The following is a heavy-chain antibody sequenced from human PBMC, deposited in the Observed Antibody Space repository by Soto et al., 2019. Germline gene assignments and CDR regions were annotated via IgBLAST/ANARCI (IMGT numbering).Heavy chain of an antibody. J-gene: IGHJ4*02. CDR2: ISSSSGYI. Sequence: GGSLRLSCAASGFTFSSYSMNWVRQAPGTGLEWISSISSSSGYISYADSLKGRFTISRDNARNSLYLQMNSLRAEDTAVYYWARDGGWDYWGQGTLVTVAS. CDR3: ARDGGWDY. D-gene: IGHD2-15*01. CDR1: GFTFSSYS. V-gene: IGHV3-21*01.